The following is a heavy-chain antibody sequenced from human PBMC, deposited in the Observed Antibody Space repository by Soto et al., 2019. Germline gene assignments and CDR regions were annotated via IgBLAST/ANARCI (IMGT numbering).Heavy chain of an antibody. D-gene: IGHD2-21*01. J-gene: IGHJ4*02. CDR2: IYWDDDK. V-gene: IGHV2-5*02. CDR1: GVSLSTSGVG. Sequence: QITLKESGPTLVKPTQTLTLTCNVSGVSLSTSGVGVGWIRQPPGKALEWLALIYWDDDKRSSPSLKSRLTITKDTSKNQVVLTMTNMAPVDTATYYCANMRVAKFDYWGQGTLVTVSS. CDR3: ANMRVAKFDY.